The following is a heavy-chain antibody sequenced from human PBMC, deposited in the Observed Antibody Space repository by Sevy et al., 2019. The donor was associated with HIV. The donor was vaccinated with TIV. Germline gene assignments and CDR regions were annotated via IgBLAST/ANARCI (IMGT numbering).Heavy chain of an antibody. CDR1: GYSISSGYY. D-gene: IGHD2-2*01. Sequence: SETLSLTCAVSGYSISSGYYWGWIRQSPGKGLEWIGSIYEGWRTFYNPSLESRVTMSVDTSKNQFSLKLNSMTAADTAVYYCARLRDILVIPAGGYFDYWGQGTLVTVSS. V-gene: IGHV4-38-2*01. CDR2: IYEGWRT. J-gene: IGHJ4*02. CDR3: ARLRDILVIPAGGYFDY.